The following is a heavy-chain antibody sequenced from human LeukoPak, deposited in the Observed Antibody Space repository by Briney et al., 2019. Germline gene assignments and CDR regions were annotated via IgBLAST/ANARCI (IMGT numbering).Heavy chain of an antibody. J-gene: IGHJ4*02. CDR1: GDSVSSNSAA. D-gene: IGHD2-2*01. CDR2: TYYRSKWSN. Sequence: PSQTLSLTCAISGDSVSSNSAAWNWIRQSPSRGLGWLGRTYYRSKWSNDYAVSVKSRITINPDTSKNQFSLHLNSVTPEDTAAYYCVRGGIGYCSTISCSFDYWGQGTLVTVSS. CDR3: VRGGIGYCSTISCSFDY. V-gene: IGHV6-1*01.